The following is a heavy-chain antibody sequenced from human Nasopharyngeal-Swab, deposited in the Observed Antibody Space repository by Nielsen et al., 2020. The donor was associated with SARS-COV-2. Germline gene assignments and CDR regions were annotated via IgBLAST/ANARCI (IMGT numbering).Heavy chain of an antibody. CDR2: INPNAGTT. CDR1: GYTFIAYY. D-gene: IGHD3-22*01. V-gene: IGHV1-46*01. Sequence: ASVKVSCKASGYTFIAYYIHWVRQAPGQGLQWMGMINPNAGTTGYAQNFQGRVTVTRDTSTTTVYMELNSLRSEDTAVYYCARQDSSAGRNYYGMDVWGQGTTVTVSS. CDR3: ARQDSSAGRNYYGMDV. J-gene: IGHJ6*02.